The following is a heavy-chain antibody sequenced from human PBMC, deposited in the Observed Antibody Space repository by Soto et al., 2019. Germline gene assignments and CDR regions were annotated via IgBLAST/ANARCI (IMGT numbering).Heavy chain of an antibody. J-gene: IGHJ4*02. CDR2: IIPIFGTA. CDR1: GGTFSSYA. D-gene: IGHD6-19*01. V-gene: IGHV1-69*13. Sequence: SVKVSCKASGGTFSSYAISWVRQAPGQGLGWMGGIIPIFGTANYAQKFQGRVTITADESTSTAYMELSSLRSEDTAVYYCARDQPIAVAGTVSAGVFDYWGQGTLVTVSS. CDR3: ARDQPIAVAGTVSAGVFDY.